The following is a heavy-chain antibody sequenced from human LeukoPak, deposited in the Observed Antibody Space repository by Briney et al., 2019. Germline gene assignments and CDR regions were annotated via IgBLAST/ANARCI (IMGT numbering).Heavy chain of an antibody. CDR2: FDPEDGET. CDR3: ATGGRFLEWLLSGY. J-gene: IGHJ4*02. CDR1: GYTLTELS. V-gene: IGHV1-24*01. D-gene: IGHD3-3*01. Sequence: ASVKVSCKVSGYTLTELSMHWVRQAPGKGLEWMGGFDPEDGETIYAQKFQGRVTMTEDTSTDTAYMELSSLRSEDTAVYYCATGGRFLEWLLSGYWGQGTLVTVSS.